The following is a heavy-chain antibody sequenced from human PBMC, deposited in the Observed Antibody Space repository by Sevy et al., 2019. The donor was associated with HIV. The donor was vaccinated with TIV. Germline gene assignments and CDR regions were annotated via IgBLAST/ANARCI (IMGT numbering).Heavy chain of an antibody. CDR1: GFTFSSYA. D-gene: IGHD6-19*01. V-gene: IGHV3-23*01. J-gene: IGHJ4*02. CDR2: IGGSGGNK. Sequence: GGSLRLSCAASGFTFSSYAMSWVRQAQGKGLEWVSAIGGSGGNKYYADSVKGRFTISRDNPKNTLYLQMNSLRAEDTAVYYCAKRLAVPGPYFDHWGQGTLVTVSS. CDR3: AKRLAVPGPYFDH.